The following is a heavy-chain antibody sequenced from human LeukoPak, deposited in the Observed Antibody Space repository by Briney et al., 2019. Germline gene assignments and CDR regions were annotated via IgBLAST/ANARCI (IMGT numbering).Heavy chain of an antibody. CDR3: AREYYYDSSGFRFHGAFDI. CDR2: ISSCGRTI. Sequence: PGGSLRLSCAASGFTFGDYYMSWIRQAPGKGLEWFSYISSCGRTIYYADTVKGRFTISRDNAENSLYLQMNSLRADDTAVYYCAREYYYDSSGFRFHGAFDIWGQGTMVTVSS. J-gene: IGHJ3*02. CDR1: GFTFGDYY. D-gene: IGHD3-22*01. V-gene: IGHV3-11*01.